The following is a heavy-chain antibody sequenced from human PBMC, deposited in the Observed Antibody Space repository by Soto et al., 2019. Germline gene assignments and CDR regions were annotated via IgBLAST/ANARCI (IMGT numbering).Heavy chain of an antibody. Sequence: PGGSLRLSCAASGFTFSSHGMSWVRQVPGKGLEWIAGLSRGGGTTYYADSVKGRFTISRDNSKNTLSLQMNSLRVEDTAVYHCAKGRIAVAAPYNWFDPWGQGTLVTVSS. D-gene: IGHD6-19*01. CDR3: AKGRIAVAAPYNWFDP. V-gene: IGHV3-23*01. J-gene: IGHJ5*02. CDR2: LSRGGGTT. CDR1: GFTFSSHG.